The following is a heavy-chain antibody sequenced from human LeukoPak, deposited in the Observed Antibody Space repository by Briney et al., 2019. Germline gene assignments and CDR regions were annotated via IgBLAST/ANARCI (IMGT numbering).Heavy chain of an antibody. J-gene: IGHJ4*02. Sequence: SQTLSLTCAISGDSVSSNSAAWNWLKQSPSRGLEWLGRTYYRSKWYNDYAVSVKSRITINPDTSKNQFSLQLNSVTPEDTAVYYCARWDYDILTGYYSFDYWGQGTLVTVSS. V-gene: IGHV6-1*01. D-gene: IGHD3-9*01. CDR2: TYYRSKWYN. CDR3: ARWDYDILTGYYSFDY. CDR1: GDSVSSNSAA.